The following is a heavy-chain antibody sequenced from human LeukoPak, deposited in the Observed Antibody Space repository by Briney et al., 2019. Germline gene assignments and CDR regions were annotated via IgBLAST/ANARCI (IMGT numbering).Heavy chain of an antibody. CDR1: GVSISSTSYY. D-gene: IGHD3-10*01. CDR3: ARGPLGGSGNYYHFDY. CDR2: IYDTGNT. V-gene: IGHV4-39*07. J-gene: IGHJ4*02. Sequence: SETLSLTCTVSGVSISSTSYYWGWIRQPPGKGLEWIGSIYDTGNTYYNPSLKSRVTISIDTSNNHFSLKLTSVTAADTAVYYCARGPLGGSGNYYHFDYWGQGTLVTVSS.